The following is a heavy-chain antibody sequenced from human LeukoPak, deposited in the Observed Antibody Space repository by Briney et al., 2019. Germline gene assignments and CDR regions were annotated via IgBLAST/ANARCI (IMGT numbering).Heavy chain of an antibody. D-gene: IGHD5-12*01. J-gene: IGHJ4*02. CDR3: AKDLGYSGYDPLDS. V-gene: IGHV3-23*01. CDR2: ISADGGGT. Sequence: GGSLRLSCAASGFTFSNWAITWVRQAPGMGLERVSSISADGGGTYYADSVKGRFTVSRDNSKNTLYLDINSLRAEDTAVYYCAKDLGYSGYDPLDSWGQGTLVTVSS. CDR1: GFTFSNWA.